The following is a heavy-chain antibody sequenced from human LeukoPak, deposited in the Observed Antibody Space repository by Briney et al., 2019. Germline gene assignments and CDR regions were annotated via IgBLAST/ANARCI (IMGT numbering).Heavy chain of an antibody. J-gene: IGHJ3*02. CDR3: ARVYGSGYDFRGAFDI. V-gene: IGHV4-59*01. D-gene: IGHD5-12*01. CDR1: GGSISSYY. Sequence: SETLSLTCTVSGGSISSYYWTWIRQPPGKGLEWIGYIYYTGSTNYNPSLKSRVTISVDTSKNQFSLKLSSVTAADTAVYYCARVYGSGYDFRGAFDIWGQGTMVTVSS. CDR2: IYYTGST.